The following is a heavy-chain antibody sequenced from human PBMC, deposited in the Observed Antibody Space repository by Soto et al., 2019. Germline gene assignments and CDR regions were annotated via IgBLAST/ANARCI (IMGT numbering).Heavy chain of an antibody. CDR2: IYYSGST. Sequence: SETLSLTCTVSGGSISSSSYYWGWIRQPPGKGLEWIGSIYYSGSTYYNPSLKSRVTISVDTSKNQFSLKLSSVTAADTAVYYCARRIVVVPAAISSSYNWFDPWGQGTLVTVSS. CDR3: ARRIVVVPAAISSSYNWFDP. CDR1: GGSISSSSYY. D-gene: IGHD2-2*02. V-gene: IGHV4-39*01. J-gene: IGHJ5*02.